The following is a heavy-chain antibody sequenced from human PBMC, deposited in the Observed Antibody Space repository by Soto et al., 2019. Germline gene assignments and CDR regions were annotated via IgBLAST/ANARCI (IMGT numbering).Heavy chain of an antibody. CDR3: ARVPPWGNSSGDYYIQHYDS. CDR2: INGGSGNT. Sequence: ASVKVSCKSSGFTFTSYAIHWLRQAPGQRPQWMGWINGGSGNTKYSQDFQGRVTFTRDTFATTAYLELSSLRSEDTAVYYCARVPPWGNSSGDYYIQHYDSWGQGTMVTVYS. V-gene: IGHV1-3*01. J-gene: IGHJ4*02. D-gene: IGHD3-10*01. CDR1: GFTFTSYA.